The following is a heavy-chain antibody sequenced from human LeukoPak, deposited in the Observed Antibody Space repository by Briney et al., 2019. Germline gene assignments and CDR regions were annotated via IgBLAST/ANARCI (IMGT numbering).Heavy chain of an antibody. Sequence: SETLSLTCAVYGGSFSGYHWSWIRQPPGKGLEWIGEINHSGSTNYNPSLKSRVTISVDTSKNQFSLKLSSVTAADTAVYYCARLAARPNYYYGMDVWGQGTTVTVSS. D-gene: IGHD6-6*01. J-gene: IGHJ6*02. CDR2: INHSGST. CDR3: ARLAARPNYYYGMDV. V-gene: IGHV4-34*01. CDR1: GGSFSGYH.